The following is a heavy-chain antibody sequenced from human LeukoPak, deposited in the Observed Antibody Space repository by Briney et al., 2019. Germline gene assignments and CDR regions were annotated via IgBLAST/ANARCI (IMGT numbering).Heavy chain of an antibody. Sequence: AGSLRLSCAASGFTFSSYGMHRVRQAPGKGLEWVAVISYDGSHKHYADSVKCRFTVPRDNSKNTLYLQMNSLRAEDTAVYYCAKSRDSSSWYAPGDFWGQGTLVTVSS. CDR2: ISYDGSHK. V-gene: IGHV3-30*18. CDR3: AKSRDSSSWYAPGDF. J-gene: IGHJ4*02. CDR1: GFTFSSYG. D-gene: IGHD6-13*01.